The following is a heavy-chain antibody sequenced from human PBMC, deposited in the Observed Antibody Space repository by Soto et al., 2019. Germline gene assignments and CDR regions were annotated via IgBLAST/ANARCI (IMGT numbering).Heavy chain of an antibody. CDR1: GFTFSSYA. D-gene: IGHD3-10*01. V-gene: IGHV3-23*01. Sequence: EVQLLESGGGLVQPGGSLRLSCAASGFTFSSYALSWVRQAPGKGLDWVSAISGSGGSTYYADSVKGRFTISRDNSKNTLYLQMNTLRAEDTAVYYCAKDVDYGSFPGNWGQGTLVTVSS. J-gene: IGHJ4*02. CDR3: AKDVDYGSFPGN. CDR2: ISGSGGST.